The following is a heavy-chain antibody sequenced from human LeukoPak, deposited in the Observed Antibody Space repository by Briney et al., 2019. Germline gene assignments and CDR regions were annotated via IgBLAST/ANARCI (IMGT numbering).Heavy chain of an antibody. CDR1: GFTFSSYG. CDR3: AKSGLNRFDY. V-gene: IGHV3-23*03. Sequence: GGSLRLSCAASGFTFSSYGLNWVRQAPGKGLEWVSIIYSGGTTYYADSVRGRFTISRDSSKNTLYLQMNSLRAEDTAVYYCAKSGLNRFDYWGQGTLVTVSS. J-gene: IGHJ4*02. D-gene: IGHD2-15*01. CDR2: IYSGGTT.